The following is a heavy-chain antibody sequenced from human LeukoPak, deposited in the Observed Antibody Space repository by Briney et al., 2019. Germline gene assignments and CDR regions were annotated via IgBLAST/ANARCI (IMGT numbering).Heavy chain of an antibody. CDR3: TTKVIRGNSGDDYDD. J-gene: IGHJ4*02. Sequence: PGGSLRLSCAVSGFTFIDYYMTWIRQAPGKGLEWVALISSDGNDKLYGDSVKGRFTISRDDSKSTLYLQMNSLRAEDTAVYYCTTKVIRGNSGDDYDDWGQGTLVTVSS. V-gene: IGHV3-30*03. CDR2: ISSDGNDK. D-gene: IGHD5-12*01. CDR1: GFTFIDYY.